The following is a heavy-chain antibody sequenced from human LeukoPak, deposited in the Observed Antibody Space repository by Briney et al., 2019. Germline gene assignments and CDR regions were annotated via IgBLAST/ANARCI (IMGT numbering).Heavy chain of an antibody. V-gene: IGHV3-23*01. CDR1: GFNFRDYA. CDR2: ISGSGGST. D-gene: IGHD5-18*01. J-gene: IGHJ4*02. CDR3: ARDKRVSYGSPIGY. Sequence: PGGSLRLSCAASGFNFRDYALSWVRQAPGKGLEWVSAISGSGGSTYYADSVKGRFTISRDNSKNTLYLQMNSLRAEDTAVYYCARDKRVSYGSPIGYWGQGTLVTVSS.